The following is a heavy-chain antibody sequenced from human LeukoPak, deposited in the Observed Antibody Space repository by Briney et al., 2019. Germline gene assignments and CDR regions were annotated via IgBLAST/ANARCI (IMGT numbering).Heavy chain of an antibody. D-gene: IGHD6-13*01. J-gene: IGHJ3*02. CDR3: AKDQERGIAAAAGDAFDI. CDR2: ISSSSSTI. V-gene: IGHV3-48*01. CDR1: GFTFSSYS. Sequence: GGSLRLSCAASGFTFSSYSMNWVRQAPGKGLEWVSYISSSSSTIYYADSVKGRFTISRDNSKNTLYLQMNSLRAEDTAVYFCAKDQERGIAAAAGDAFDIWGQGTMVPVSS.